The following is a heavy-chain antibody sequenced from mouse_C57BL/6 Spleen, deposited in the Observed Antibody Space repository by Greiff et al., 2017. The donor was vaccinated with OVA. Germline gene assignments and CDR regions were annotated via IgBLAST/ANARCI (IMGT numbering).Heavy chain of an antibody. V-gene: IGHV1-15*01. CDR3: TRGGLTYWYFDV. J-gene: IGHJ1*03. Sequence: VQLQESGAELVRPGASVTLSCKASGYTFTDYEMHWVKQTPVHGLEWIGAIDPETGGTAYNQKFKGKAILTADKSSSTAYMELRSLTSEDSAVYYCTRGGLTYWYFDVWGTGTTVTVSS. CDR2: IDPETGGT. D-gene: IGHD3-1*01. CDR1: GYTFTDYE.